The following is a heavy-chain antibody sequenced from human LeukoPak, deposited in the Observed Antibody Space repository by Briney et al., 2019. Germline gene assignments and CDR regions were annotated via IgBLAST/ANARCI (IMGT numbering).Heavy chain of an antibody. Sequence: ASVKVSCKASGYTFTSYYVHWVRQAPGEGLEWMGIINPSGGSTSYAQKFQGRVTMTRDMSTSTVYMELSSLRSEDTAVYYCARGRQRRMQQITMVRGVIVYYYMDVWGKGTTVTVSS. J-gene: IGHJ6*03. CDR3: ARGRQRRMQQITMVRGVIVYYYMDV. CDR2: INPSGGST. D-gene: IGHD3-10*01. V-gene: IGHV1-46*01. CDR1: GYTFTSYY.